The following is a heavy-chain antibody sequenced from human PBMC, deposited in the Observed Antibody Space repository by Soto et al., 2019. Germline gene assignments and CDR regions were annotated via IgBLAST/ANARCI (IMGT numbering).Heavy chain of an antibody. CDR2: IIPLLGIA. J-gene: IGHJ4*02. V-gene: IGHV1-69*02. CDR3: ARADYAFDY. CDR1: GGTFSSYT. Sequence: QVQLVQSGAEVKKPGSSVKVSCKASGGTFSSYTISWVRQAPGQGLEWMGRIIPLLGIANYAQKFQGRVTXXADKSTSTAYMELSSLRSEDTAVYYCARADYAFDYWGQGTLVTVSS. D-gene: IGHD4-17*01.